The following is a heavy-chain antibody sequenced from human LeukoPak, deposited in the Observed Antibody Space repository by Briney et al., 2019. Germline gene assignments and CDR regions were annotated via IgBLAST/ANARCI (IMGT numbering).Heavy chain of an antibody. Sequence: GGSLRLSCAASVFTFSSYDMSWGREAPGKGGGWASVISTSGGTTYYADSVKGRFPISRDNSKNTVILQMNSQSADDTGIYYCAKRSSRGREGDPWGQGTLVPVSS. CDR1: VFTFSSYD. J-gene: IGHJ5*02. D-gene: IGHD6-13*01. CDR2: ISTSGGTT. V-gene: IGHV3-23*01. CDR3: AKRSSRGREGDP.